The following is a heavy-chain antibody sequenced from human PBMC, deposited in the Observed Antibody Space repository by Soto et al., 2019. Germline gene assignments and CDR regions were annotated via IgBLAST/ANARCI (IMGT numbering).Heavy chain of an antibody. J-gene: IGHJ6*02. D-gene: IGHD3-16*01. CDR2: TSYDGNKK. CDR1: AFTFEKFD. Sequence: PGGSRRLSCAASAFTFEKFDMHWVRQAPGKGLQWVAVTSYDGNKKYYAASVKGRFTISRDNSNNTLHLQMNNLRDDDTALYYCVREGGVPAAIGSYYYGMDVCGQGVAVAVAS. V-gene: IGHV3-30*04. CDR3: VREGGVPAAIGSYYYGMDV.